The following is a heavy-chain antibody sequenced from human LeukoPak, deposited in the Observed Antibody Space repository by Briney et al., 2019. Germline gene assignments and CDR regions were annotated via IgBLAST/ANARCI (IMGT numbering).Heavy chain of an antibody. CDR2: INPNGGDT. J-gene: IGHJ4*02. V-gene: IGHV1-2*02. CDR3: STLKETDY. CDR1: GYTFTDYY. Sequence: GASVKVSCKASGYTFTDYYMHWVRQAPGQGVEWMEWINPNGGDTNYAQKFQGRVTMTRDTSISTAYMELSWLTSDDTAVYHCSTLKETDYWGQGTLVTVSS.